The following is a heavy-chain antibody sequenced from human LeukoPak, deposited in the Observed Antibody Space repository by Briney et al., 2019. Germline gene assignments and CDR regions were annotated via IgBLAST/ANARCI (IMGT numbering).Heavy chain of an antibody. CDR1: GGTFSSYA. J-gene: IGHJ4*02. CDR3: VRDQSPGYCSSTSCYTGGDY. V-gene: IGHV1-69*13. D-gene: IGHD2-2*02. Sequence: ASVKVSRKASGGTFSSYAISWVRQAPGQGLEWMGGIIPIFGTANYAQKFQGRVTITADESTSTAYMELSSLRSEDTAVYYCVRDQSPGYCSSTSCYTGGDYWGQGTLVTVSS. CDR2: IIPIFGTA.